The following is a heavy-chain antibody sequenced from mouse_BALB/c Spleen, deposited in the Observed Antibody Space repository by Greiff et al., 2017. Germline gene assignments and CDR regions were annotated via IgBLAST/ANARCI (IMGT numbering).Heavy chain of an antibody. CDR2: ISSGSSTI. V-gene: IGHV5-17*02. Sequence: DVMLVESGGGLVQPGGSRKLSCAASGFTFSSFGMHWVRQAPEKGLEWVAYISSGSSTIYYADTVKGRFTIARDNPKNTLFLQMTSLRSEDTAMYYCARGTTATLDYWGQGTTLTVSS. D-gene: IGHD1-2*01. J-gene: IGHJ2*01. CDR3: ARGTTATLDY. CDR1: GFTFSSFG.